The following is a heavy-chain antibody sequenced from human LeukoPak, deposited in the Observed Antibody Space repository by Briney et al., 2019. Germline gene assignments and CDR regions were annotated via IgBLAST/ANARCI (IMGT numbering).Heavy chain of an antibody. CDR1: GFTFSSYS. D-gene: IGHD3-9*01. V-gene: IGHV3-21*01. CDR2: ISSSSSYI. CDR3: ARLWRYFDWLLTDTLSPAHDAFDI. J-gene: IGHJ3*02. Sequence: GGSLRLTCAASGFTFSSYSMNWVRQAPGKGLEWVLSISSSSSYIYYADSVKGRFTISRDNAKNSLYLQMNSLRAEDTAVYYCARLWRYFDWLLTDTLSPAHDAFDIWGQGTMVTVSS.